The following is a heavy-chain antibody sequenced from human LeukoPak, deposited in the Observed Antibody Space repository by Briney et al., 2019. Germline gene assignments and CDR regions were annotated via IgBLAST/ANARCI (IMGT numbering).Heavy chain of an antibody. D-gene: IGHD6-6*01. J-gene: IGHJ4*02. Sequence: ASVKVSCKASGGTFSSYAFSWVRQATGQGLEWMGWMKPNSGNTGYAQKFQGRVTMTRNTSISTAYMELSSLRSEDTAVYYCARGRRPLPLSRIFDYWGQGTLVTVSS. CDR3: ARGRRPLPLSRIFDY. V-gene: IGHV1-8*02. CDR2: MKPNSGNT. CDR1: GGTFSSYA.